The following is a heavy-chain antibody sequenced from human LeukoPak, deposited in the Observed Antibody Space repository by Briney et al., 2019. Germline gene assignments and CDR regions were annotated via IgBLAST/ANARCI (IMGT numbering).Heavy chain of an antibody. J-gene: IGHJ3*02. CDR3: ARRAVVTNDAFDI. CDR2: IYHSGST. D-gene: IGHD2-21*02. V-gene: IGHV4-61*08. Sequence: SETLSLTCTVSGGSISSGGYYWSWIRQPPGKGLEWIGYIYHSGSTNYNPSLKSRVTISVDTSKNQFSLKLSSVTAADTAVYYCARRAVVTNDAFDIWGQGTMVTVSS. CDR1: GGSISSGGYY.